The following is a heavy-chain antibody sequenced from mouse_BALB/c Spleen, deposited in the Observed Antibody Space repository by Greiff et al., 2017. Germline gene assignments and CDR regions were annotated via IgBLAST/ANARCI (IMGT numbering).Heavy chain of an antibody. CDR1: GYTFTSYT. J-gene: IGHJ2*01. CDR3: ARWGYDGKGYFDY. CDR2: INTSSGYT. Sequence: VQVVESGAELARPGASVKMSCKASGYTFTSYTMHWVKQRPGQGLEWIGYINTSSGYTNYNQKFKDKATLTADKSSSTAYMQLSSLTSEDSAVYYCARWGYDGKGYFDYWGQGTTLTVSS. V-gene: IGHV1-4*01. D-gene: IGHD2-2*01.